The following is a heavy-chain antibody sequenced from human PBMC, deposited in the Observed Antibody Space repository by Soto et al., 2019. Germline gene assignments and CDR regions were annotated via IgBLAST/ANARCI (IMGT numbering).Heavy chain of an antibody. CDR1: CYSISSGYY. D-gene: IGHD6-13*01. V-gene: IGHV4-38-2*01. CDR3: ARTRYSSSWYPSWFDP. CDR2: IYHSGST. J-gene: IGHJ5*02. Sequence: SETLSLTCAVSCYSISSGYYWGWIRQPPGKGLEWIGSIYHSGSTYYNPSLKSRVTISVDTSKNQFSLKLSSVTAADTAVYYCARTRYSSSWYPSWFDPWGQETLVTVSS.